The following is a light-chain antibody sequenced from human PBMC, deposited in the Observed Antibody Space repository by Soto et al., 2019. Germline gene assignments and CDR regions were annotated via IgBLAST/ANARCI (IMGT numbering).Light chain of an antibody. CDR3: QAYDYSLTASV. CDR1: SSNIGRNY. J-gene: IGLJ3*02. V-gene: IGLV1-47*02. CDR2: DDN. Sequence: QSVLTQPPSASGTPGQRVTISCSGSSSNIGRNYVYWYQQLPGTAPKLLVFDDNQRPSGVPDRFSDSKSGTSASLAITGLQAEDEADYYCQAYDYSLTASVFGGGTKLTVL.